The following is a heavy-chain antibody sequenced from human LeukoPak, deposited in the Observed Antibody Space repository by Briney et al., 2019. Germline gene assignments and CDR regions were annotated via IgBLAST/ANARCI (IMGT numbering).Heavy chain of an antibody. Sequence: GRSLRLSCAASGFTFSSYSMNWVRQAPGKGLEWISSISTSSSYIYYADSVKGRFTISRDNAKNSLYLQMNSLRAEDTAVYYCARVGVPDCTNGVRYAARPTYYYYMDVWGKGTTVTVSS. V-gene: IGHV3-21*01. J-gene: IGHJ6*03. CDR1: GFTFSSYS. CDR3: ARVGVPDCTNGVRYAARPTYYYYMDV. D-gene: IGHD2-8*01. CDR2: ISTSSSYI.